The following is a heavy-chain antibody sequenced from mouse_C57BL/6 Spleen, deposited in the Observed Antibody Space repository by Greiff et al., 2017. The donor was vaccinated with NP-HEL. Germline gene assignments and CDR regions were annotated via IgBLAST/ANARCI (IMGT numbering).Heavy chain of an antibody. D-gene: IGHD1-1*01. J-gene: IGHJ4*01. V-gene: IGHV2-5*01. CDR3: AKRGTTVDYYAMDY. CDR2: IWRGGST. Sequence: VKLVESGPGLVQPSQSLSITCTVSGFSLTSYGVHWVRQSPGKGLEWLGVIWRGGSTDYNAAFMSRLSITKDNSKSQVFFKMNSLQADDTAIYYCAKRGTTVDYYAMDYWGQGTSVTVSS. CDR1: GFSLTSYG.